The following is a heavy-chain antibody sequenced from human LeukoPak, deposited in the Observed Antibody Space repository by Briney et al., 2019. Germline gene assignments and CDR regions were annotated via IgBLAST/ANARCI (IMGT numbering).Heavy chain of an antibody. CDR3: AGYSSGYFNWFDP. CDR2: IYYSGST. CDR1: GGSISSSSYY. V-gene: IGHV4-39*07. Sequence: SETLSLTCTVSGGSISSSSYYWGWIRQPPGKGLEWIGSIYYSGSTYYNPSLKSRVTISVDTSKNQFSLKLSSVTAADTAVYYCAGYSSGYFNWFDPWGQGTQVTVSS. D-gene: IGHD3-22*01. J-gene: IGHJ5*02.